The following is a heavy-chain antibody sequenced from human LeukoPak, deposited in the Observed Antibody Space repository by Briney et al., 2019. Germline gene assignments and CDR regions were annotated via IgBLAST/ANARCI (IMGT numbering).Heavy chain of an antibody. Sequence: SVKVSCKASGGTFSSYAISWVRQAPGQGLEWMGGIIPIFGTANYAQKFQGRVTITADESTSTAYMELSSLRSEDTAVYYCARTLALYCSGGSRHHGYYYYGMDVWGQGTTVTVSS. CDR2: IIPIFGTA. CDR3: ARTLALYCSGGSRHHGYYYYGMDV. D-gene: IGHD2-15*01. J-gene: IGHJ6*02. CDR1: GGTFSSYA. V-gene: IGHV1-69*13.